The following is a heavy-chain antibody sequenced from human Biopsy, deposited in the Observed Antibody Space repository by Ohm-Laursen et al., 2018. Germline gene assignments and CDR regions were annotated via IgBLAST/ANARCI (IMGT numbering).Heavy chain of an antibody. V-gene: IGHV4-4*07. CDR3: ARHAPSYSGSYWRYFDL. D-gene: IGHD1-26*01. Sequence: SETLSLTCTVSGGSISSYYWNWIRQPAGKGLEWIGRIYTSGSTNFNPSLKSRVTMSIDTSKNHFSLRLSSVTAADTAVYYCARHAPSYSGSYWRYFDLWGRGTLVTVSS. J-gene: IGHJ2*01. CDR1: GGSISSYY. CDR2: IYTSGST.